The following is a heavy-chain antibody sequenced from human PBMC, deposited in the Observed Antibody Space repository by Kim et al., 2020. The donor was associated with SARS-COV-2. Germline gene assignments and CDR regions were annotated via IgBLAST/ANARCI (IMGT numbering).Heavy chain of an antibody. CDR2: IYYSGST. CDR1: GGSISSSSYY. CDR3: AWLGYYYYGMDV. D-gene: IGHD6-19*01. V-gene: IGHV4-39*01. J-gene: IGHJ6*02. Sequence: SETLSLTCTVSGGSISSSSYYWGWIRQPPGKGLEWIGSIYYSGSTYYNPSLKSRVTISVDTSKNQFSLKLSSVTAADTAVYYCAWLGYYYYGMDVWGQGTTVTVSS.